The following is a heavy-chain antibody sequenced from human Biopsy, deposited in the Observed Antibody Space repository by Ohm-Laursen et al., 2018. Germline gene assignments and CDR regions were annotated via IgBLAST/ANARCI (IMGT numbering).Heavy chain of an antibody. V-gene: IGHV4-59*08. D-gene: IGHD6-19*01. CDR3: AKHGSGWTGDDAFHI. CDR1: GGSISGSS. CDR2: ISYSRDT. Sequence: SDTLSLTWTVSGGSISGSSWSWIRQAPGKGLEWIGYISYSRDTNYNPSLKSRITISVDTSKNHFSLKLTSVTAADTAVYYCAKHGSGWTGDDAFHIWGQGTMVTVSS. J-gene: IGHJ3*02.